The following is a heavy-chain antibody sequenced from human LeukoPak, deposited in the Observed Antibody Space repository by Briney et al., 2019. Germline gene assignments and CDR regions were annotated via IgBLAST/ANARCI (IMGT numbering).Heavy chain of an antibody. CDR2: INPNSGAT. CDR3: ARDGNLDY. J-gene: IGHJ4*02. CDR1: GYTFIDYY. Sequence: ASVKVSCKASGYTFIDYYMHWVRQAPGQGLEWMGWINPNSGATNSAQKFQGRVTMTRDTSISTAYMELSRLRSDDTAVYYCARDGNLDYWGQGTLVTVSS. V-gene: IGHV1-2*02.